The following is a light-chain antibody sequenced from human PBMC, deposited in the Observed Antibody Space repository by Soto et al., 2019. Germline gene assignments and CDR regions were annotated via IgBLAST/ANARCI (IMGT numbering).Light chain of an antibody. CDR2: SNN. V-gene: IGLV1-44*01. CDR1: SSNIGSNT. CDR3: AAWDVSLNGVV. Sequence: QPVLTQPPSASGTPGQRVTISCSGSSSNIGSNTVNWYQQLPGTAPKLLIYSNNQRPSGVLDRFSGSKSGTSASLAISGLQSEDEAGYYCAAWDVSLNGVVFGGGTKLTVL. J-gene: IGLJ2*01.